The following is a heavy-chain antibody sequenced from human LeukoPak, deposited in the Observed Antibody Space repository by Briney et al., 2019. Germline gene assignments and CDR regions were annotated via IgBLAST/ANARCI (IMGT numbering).Heavy chain of an antibody. D-gene: IGHD6-13*01. CDR1: GYTFTDYY. J-gene: IGHJ6*02. Sequence: ASVKVSCKASGYTFTDYYMHWVRQAPGQGLEWMGWINPNSGGTNYAQKFQGWVTMTRDTSISTAYMELSRLRSDDTAVYYCARDRKQQLGTGLYYYGMDVWGQGTTVTVSS. V-gene: IGHV1-2*04. CDR2: INPNSGGT. CDR3: ARDRKQQLGTGLYYYGMDV.